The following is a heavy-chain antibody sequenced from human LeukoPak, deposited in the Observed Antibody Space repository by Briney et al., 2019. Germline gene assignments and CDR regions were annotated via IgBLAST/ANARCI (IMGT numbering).Heavy chain of an antibody. CDR1: GFTFSSYN. CDR3: ATGGKYHVS. Sequence: GGSLRLSCEASGFTFSSYNMNWVRQAPGKGLEWAANIKQDGSEKYYVDSVKGRFTISRDNAKNSLYLQMNSLRAEDTAVYHCATGGKYHVSWGQGTLVTVSS. CDR2: IKQDGSEK. J-gene: IGHJ5*02. V-gene: IGHV3-7*01. D-gene: IGHD2-2*01.